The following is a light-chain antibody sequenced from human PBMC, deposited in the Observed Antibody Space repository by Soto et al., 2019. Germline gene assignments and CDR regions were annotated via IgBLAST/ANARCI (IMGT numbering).Light chain of an antibody. CDR2: DVS. V-gene: IGLV2-14*03. Sequence: QSALTQPASVSGPAGQSITISCTGTSSDVGGYNYVSWYQQHPGKAPKLMIYDVSNRPSGVSNRFSGSKSGNMASLTISGLQAEDEADYYCSSYTSSSTLVVFGGGTKLTVL. CDR1: SSDVGGYNY. J-gene: IGLJ2*01. CDR3: SSYTSSSTLVV.